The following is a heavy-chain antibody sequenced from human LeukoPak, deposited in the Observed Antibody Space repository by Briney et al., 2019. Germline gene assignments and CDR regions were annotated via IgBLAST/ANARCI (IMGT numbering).Heavy chain of an antibody. Sequence: GGSLRLSCAASGFTVSSNYMSWVRRASGKGLEWGSVIYSGGSTYYADSVKGRFTISRDNSKNTLYLQMNSLRAEDTAVYYCARDPAITGGAHWGQGTLVTVSS. CDR2: IYSGGST. CDR1: GFTVSSNY. V-gene: IGHV3-66*01. D-gene: IGHD1-14*01. CDR3: ARDPAITGGAH. J-gene: IGHJ4*02.